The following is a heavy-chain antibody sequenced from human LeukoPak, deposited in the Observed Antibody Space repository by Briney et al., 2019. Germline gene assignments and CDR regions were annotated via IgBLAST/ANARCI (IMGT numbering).Heavy chain of an antibody. J-gene: IGHJ4*02. CDR3: ARTLPYYYDSSGPLGYFDY. CDR1: EDSVSSNSAA. D-gene: IGHD3-22*01. CDR2: TYYRSKWYN. V-gene: IGHV6-1*01. Sequence: SQTLSLTCAISEDSVSSNSAAWNWIRQSPSRGLEWLGRTYYRSKWYNDYAVSVKSRITINPDTSKNQFSLQLNSVTPEDTAVYYCARTLPYYYDSSGPLGYFDYWGQGTLVTVSS.